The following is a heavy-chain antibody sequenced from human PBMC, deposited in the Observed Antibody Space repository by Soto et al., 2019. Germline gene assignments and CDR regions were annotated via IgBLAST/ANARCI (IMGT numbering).Heavy chain of an antibody. CDR1: LHTLPDDY. Sequence: APVPVSWQASLHTLPDDYMHWVRQAPGHGLEWMGWISPNSGGANYAQRFQDRVTMTRDTSISTVYMELSRLRSDDTAVYYCVSRDYNDWGQGTLVTV. D-gene: IGHD4-17*01. CDR2: ISPNSGGA. CDR3: VSRDYND. V-gene: IGHV1-2*02. J-gene: IGHJ4*02.